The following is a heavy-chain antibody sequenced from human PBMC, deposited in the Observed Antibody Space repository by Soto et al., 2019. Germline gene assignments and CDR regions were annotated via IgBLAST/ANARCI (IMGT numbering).Heavy chain of an antibody. D-gene: IGHD6-19*01. CDR2: VRSKAYGGTT. V-gene: IGHV3-49*03. J-gene: IGHJ4*02. CDR3: SRFRGQWLGTPFDY. Sequence: EVQLVESGGGLLQPGRSLRLSCTTSGFTFDDFALSWFRQTPGKGLEWVGVVRSKAYGGTTEYAASVRGRFTVSRDDSKSIAYLQMNSLKTEDTAVYYCSRFRGQWLGTPFDYWGQGTLVTVSS. CDR1: GFTFDDFA.